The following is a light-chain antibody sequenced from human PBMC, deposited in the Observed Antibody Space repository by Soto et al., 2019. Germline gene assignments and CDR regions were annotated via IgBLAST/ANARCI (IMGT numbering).Light chain of an antibody. Sequence: QSVLTQPPSASGSPGQSGAISCTGTSSDVGGYNYVSWYQQHPGKAPKLMIYEVNKRPSGVPDRFSGSKSGNTASLTVSGLQDEDEYDDYGSSYAGSSNVVGTGTKLTVL. CDR3: SSYAGSSNV. J-gene: IGLJ1*01. V-gene: IGLV2-8*01. CDR2: EVN. CDR1: SSDVGGYNY.